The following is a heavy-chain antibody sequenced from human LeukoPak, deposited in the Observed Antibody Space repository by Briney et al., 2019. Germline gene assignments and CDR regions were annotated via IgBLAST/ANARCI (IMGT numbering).Heavy chain of an antibody. Sequence: ASVKVSCKASGYTFSSYGINWVRQAPGQGLEWMGWISGYNGNTNYAQKLQGRVTMTTDTSTSTAHMELRSLRSDDTAVYYCARNYYGSGSYFSDFDYWGQGTLVTVSS. D-gene: IGHD3-10*01. V-gene: IGHV1-18*01. CDR1: GYTFSSYG. J-gene: IGHJ4*02. CDR3: ARNYYGSGSYFSDFDY. CDR2: ISGYNGNT.